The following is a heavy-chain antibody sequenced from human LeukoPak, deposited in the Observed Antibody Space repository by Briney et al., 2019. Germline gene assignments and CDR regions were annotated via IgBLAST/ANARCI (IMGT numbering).Heavy chain of an antibody. D-gene: IGHD5-24*01. V-gene: IGHV4-59*01. CDR1: GGSISGYY. CDR3: AREDGNTSFDY. Sequence: PSETLSLTCTVSGGSISGYYWSWIRQPPGKGLEWIGYIYYSGNTNYNPSLKSRVTISIDTSKNQFSLKLSSVTAADTAVYYCAREDGNTSFDYWGQGTLVTVSS. J-gene: IGHJ4*02. CDR2: IYYSGNT.